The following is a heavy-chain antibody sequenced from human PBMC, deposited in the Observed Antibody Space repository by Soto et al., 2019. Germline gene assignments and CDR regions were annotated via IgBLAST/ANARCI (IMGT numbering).Heavy chain of an antibody. CDR1: GFTFSSYA. CDR2: ISGSGGST. V-gene: IGHV3-23*01. Sequence: EVQLLESGGGLVQPGGSLRLSCAASGFTFSSYAMSWVRQAPGQGLEWVSAISGSGGSTYYADSVKGRFTISRDNSKNTLYLQMNSLRAEDTAVYYCAKDVNGYCSSNSCYLVCWGQGTRVTVSA. D-gene: IGHD2-2*03. J-gene: IGHJ4*02. CDR3: AKDVNGYCSSNSCYLVC.